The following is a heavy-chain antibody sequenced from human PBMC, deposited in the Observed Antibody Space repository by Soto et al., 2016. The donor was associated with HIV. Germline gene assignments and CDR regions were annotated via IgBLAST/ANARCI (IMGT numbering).Heavy chain of an antibody. J-gene: IGHJ4*02. D-gene: IGHD2-15*01. CDR3: ARLNISGGWHFDY. CDR1: GESFSADH. Sequence: QVQLQQWGTGLLKPSETLSLTCAVYGESFSADHWSWLRQPPGKGLEWIADVDHSGTTNYISSLKSRLTISLDPSKKQFSLRLISVTAADTAMYYCARLNISGGWHFDYVGPGKLGHRL. CDR2: VDHSGTT. V-gene: IGHV4-34*01.